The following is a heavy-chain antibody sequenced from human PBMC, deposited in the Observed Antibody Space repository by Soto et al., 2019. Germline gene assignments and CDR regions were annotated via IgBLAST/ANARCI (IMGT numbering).Heavy chain of an antibody. CDR1: GGSISSYY. Sequence: LALTCTVSGGSISSYYWSWIRQPPGKGLEWIGNIYYSGSTNYKPSLKSRVTISVDTSKNQFSLKLTSVTAADTAVYYCASSAPDYYYDSSGFENWGQGALVTVSS. D-gene: IGHD3-22*01. CDR3: ASSAPDYYYDSSGFEN. V-gene: IGHV4-59*01. CDR2: IYYSGST. J-gene: IGHJ4*02.